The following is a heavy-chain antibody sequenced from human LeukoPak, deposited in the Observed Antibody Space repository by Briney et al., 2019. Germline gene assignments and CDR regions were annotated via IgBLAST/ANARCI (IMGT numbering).Heavy chain of an antibody. Sequence: GGSLRLSCIGSGFTFRNYWMSWVRQAPGKGLEWVASIKEDGSDKRYVDSVKGRFTISRDNTKNSLFVQMSSLRAEDTAVYYCARLKDAVTIFDCWGQGILVTASS. CDR2: IKEDGSDK. V-gene: IGHV3-7*01. CDR1: GFTFRNYW. J-gene: IGHJ5*01. D-gene: IGHD4-17*01. CDR3: ARLKDAVTIFDC.